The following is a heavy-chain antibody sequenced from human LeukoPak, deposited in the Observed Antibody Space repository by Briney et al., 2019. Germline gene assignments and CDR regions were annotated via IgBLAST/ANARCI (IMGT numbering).Heavy chain of an antibody. CDR1: GGSISSSSYY. D-gene: IGHD3-10*01. CDR3: ALWFGDRYYYYGMDV. J-gene: IGHJ6*02. V-gene: IGHV4-39*07. CDR2: IYYSGST. Sequence: SETLSLTCTVSGGSISSSSYYWGWIRQPPGKGLEWIGSIYYSGSTYYNPSLKSRVTISVDTSKNQFSLKLSSVTAADTAVYYCALWFGDRYYYYGMDVWGQGTTVTVSS.